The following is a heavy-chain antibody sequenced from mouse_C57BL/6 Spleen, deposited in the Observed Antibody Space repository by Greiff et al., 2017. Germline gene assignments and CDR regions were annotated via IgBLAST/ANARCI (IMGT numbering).Heavy chain of an antibody. Sequence: ESGPGLVKPSQSLSLTCSVTGYSITSGYYWNWIRQFPGNKLEWMGYISYDGSNNYNPSLKNRISITRDTSKNQFFLKLNSVTTEDTATYYCARGKTWTFDYWGQGTTLTVSS. J-gene: IGHJ2*01. CDR2: ISYDGSN. CDR3: ARGKTWTFDY. V-gene: IGHV3-6*01. CDR1: GYSITSGYY.